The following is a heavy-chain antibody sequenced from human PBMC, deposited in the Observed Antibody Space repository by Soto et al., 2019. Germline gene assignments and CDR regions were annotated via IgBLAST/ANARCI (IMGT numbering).Heavy chain of an antibody. CDR2: ISHSGST. CDR3: ARRDRSGFSYWLDT. Sequence: SETLSLTCAVYGGSFSGYYWSWIRQPPGKGLEWIGEISHSGSTNYNPSLKSRVTISVDTSKNQFSLNLSSATAADTAVYYCARRDRSGFSYWLDTWGQGTLVTVSS. D-gene: IGHD3-22*01. CDR1: GGSFSGYY. J-gene: IGHJ5*02. V-gene: IGHV4-34*01.